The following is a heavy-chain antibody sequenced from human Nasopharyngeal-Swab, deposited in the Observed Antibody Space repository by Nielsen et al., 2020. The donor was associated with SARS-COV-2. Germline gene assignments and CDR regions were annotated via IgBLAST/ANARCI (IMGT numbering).Heavy chain of an antibody. CDR2: IYTSGST. CDR1: GGSISSSSYY. J-gene: IGHJ6*02. CDR3: ARGRWDRYYYGMDV. D-gene: IGHD1-26*01. V-gene: IGHV4-61*02. Sequence: LRLSCTVSGGSISSSSYYWSWIRQPAGKGLEWIGRIYTSGSTNYNPSLKSRVTISVDTSKNQFSLKLSSVTAADTAVYYCARGRWDRYYYGMDVWGQGTTVTVSS.